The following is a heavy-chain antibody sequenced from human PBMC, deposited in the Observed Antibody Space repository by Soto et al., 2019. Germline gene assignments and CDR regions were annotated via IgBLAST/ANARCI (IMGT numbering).Heavy chain of an antibody. J-gene: IGHJ4*02. D-gene: IGHD3-9*01. CDR3: ARSYSSLRYFDWLSYYFDY. Sequence: PSETLSLTCTVSGGSTSSYYWSWIRQPPGKGLEYIGYIHYSGSTNYNPSLKSRVTISVDTSKNQFSLKPSSVTAADTAVYYCARSYSSLRYFDWLSYYFDYWGQGTLVTVSS. CDR1: GGSTSSYY. CDR2: IHYSGST. V-gene: IGHV4-59*01.